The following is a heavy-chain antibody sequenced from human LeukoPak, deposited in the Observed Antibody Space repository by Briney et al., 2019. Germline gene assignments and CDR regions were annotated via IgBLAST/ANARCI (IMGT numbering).Heavy chain of an antibody. CDR3: ARDDCSSISCYHNWFDP. CDR1: RFTFSSYW. J-gene: IGHJ5*02. Sequence: GSLRLSCAASRFTFSSYWMSWVRQAPGKGLEWVANIKQDGSEKYYVDSVKGRFTISRDNAENSLYLQMNSLRAEDTAVYYCARDDCSSISCYHNWFDPWGQGTLVTVSS. V-gene: IGHV3-7*01. D-gene: IGHD2-2*01. CDR2: IKQDGSEK.